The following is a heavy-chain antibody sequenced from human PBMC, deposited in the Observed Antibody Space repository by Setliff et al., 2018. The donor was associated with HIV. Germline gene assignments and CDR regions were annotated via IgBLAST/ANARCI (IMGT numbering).Heavy chain of an antibody. CDR1: DNSITNYY. V-gene: IGHV4-59*01. J-gene: IGHJ3*01. CDR3: ARWGETTGIKAFDL. CDR2: MHYSGRT. D-gene: IGHD1-1*01. Sequence: SETLSLTCTVSDNSITNYYWNWIRQPPGKGLEWIGYMHYSGRTSYNPSLKSRVTTSVNTSKNQLSLNLSSVTAADTAVYYCARWGETTGIKAFDLWGQGTMGTVSS.